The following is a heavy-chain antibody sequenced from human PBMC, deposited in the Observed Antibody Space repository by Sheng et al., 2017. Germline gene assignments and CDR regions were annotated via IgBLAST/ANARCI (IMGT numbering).Heavy chain of an antibody. CDR2: ISGSGGST. CDR1: GFTFSSYA. V-gene: IGHV3-23*01. CDR3: AKDLSLTTYCSSTSCPYGMDV. J-gene: IGHJ6*02. Sequence: EVQLLESGGGLVQPGGSLRLSCAASGFTFSSYAMSWVRQAPGKGLEWVSAISGSGGSTYYADSVKGRFTISRDNSKNTLYLQMNSLRAEDTAVYYCAKDLSLTTYCSSTSCPYGMDVWGQGTTVTVSS. D-gene: IGHD2-2*01.